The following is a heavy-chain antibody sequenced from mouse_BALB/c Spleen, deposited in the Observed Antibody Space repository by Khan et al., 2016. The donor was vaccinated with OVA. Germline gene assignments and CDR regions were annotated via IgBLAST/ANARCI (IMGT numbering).Heavy chain of an antibody. D-gene: IGHD3-3*01. CDR1: GYTFTEYT. V-gene: IGHV1-18*01. J-gene: IGHJ4*01. CDR2: INPKNGVT. CDR3: GRDAGRY. Sequence: EVQLQQSGPELVKPGASVKISCKTSGYTFTEYTLHWVKQSHGKSLGWIGVINPKNGVTSYNQKFRGKATLTVDKSSSTAYMEFRSLTSEDSAVYYCGRDAGRYWGQGTSVTVSS.